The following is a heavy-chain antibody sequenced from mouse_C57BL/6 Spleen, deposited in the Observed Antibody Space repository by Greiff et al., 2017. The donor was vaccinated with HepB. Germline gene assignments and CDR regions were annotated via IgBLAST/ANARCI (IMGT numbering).Heavy chain of an antibody. J-gene: IGHJ3*01. CDR1: GYTFTGYW. V-gene: IGHV1-9*01. CDR2: ILPGSGST. Sequence: VQLQQSGAELMKPGASVKLSCKATGYTFTGYWIEWVKQRPGHGLEWIGEILPGSGSTNNNEKFKGKATFTADTSSNTAYMQLSSLTTEDSAIYYCARGIYYDYDEGAYWGQGTLVTVSA. CDR3: ARGIYYDYDEGAY. D-gene: IGHD2-4*01.